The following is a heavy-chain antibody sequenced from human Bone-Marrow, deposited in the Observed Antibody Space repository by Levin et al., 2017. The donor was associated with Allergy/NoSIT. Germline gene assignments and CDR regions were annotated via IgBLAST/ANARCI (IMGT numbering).Heavy chain of an antibody. D-gene: IGHD1-26*01. J-gene: IGHJ4*02. Sequence: GGSLRLSCKASGYTFTSYGISWVRQAPGQGLEWMGWISAYNGNTNYAQKLQGRVTMTTDTSTSTAYMELRSLRSDDTAVYYCAREGTVGATRTYYFDYWGQGTLVTVSS. CDR3: AREGTVGATRTYYFDY. V-gene: IGHV1-18*01. CDR1: GYTFTSYG. CDR2: ISAYNGNT.